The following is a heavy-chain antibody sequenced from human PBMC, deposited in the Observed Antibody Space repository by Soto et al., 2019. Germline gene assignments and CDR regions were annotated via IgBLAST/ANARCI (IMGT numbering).Heavy chain of an antibody. CDR1: GGSISSSSYY. V-gene: IGHV4-39*01. CDR3: GFGDWEHDAFDI. D-gene: IGHD3-10*01. Sequence: QLQLQESGPGLVKPSETLSLTCTVSGGSISSSSYYWGWIRQPPGKGLEWIGSIYYSGSTYYNPSLKSRVTISVDTSKNQFSLKLSSVTAADTAVYYCGFGDWEHDAFDIWGQGTMVTVS. J-gene: IGHJ3*02. CDR2: IYYSGST.